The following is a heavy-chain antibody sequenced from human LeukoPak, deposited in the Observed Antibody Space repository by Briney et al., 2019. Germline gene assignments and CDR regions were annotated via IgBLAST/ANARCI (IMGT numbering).Heavy chain of an antibody. CDR2: ISSSSSYI. D-gene: IGHD3-16*01. Sequence: PGGSLRLSCAASGFTFSSYEMNWVRQAPGKGLEWVSSISSSSSYIYYADSVKGRFTISRDNAKNSLYLQMNSLRAEDTAVYYCARDGVRLRRGFFDYWGQGTLVTVSS. CDR1: GFTFSSYE. CDR3: ARDGVRLRRGFFDY. V-gene: IGHV3-21*01. J-gene: IGHJ4*02.